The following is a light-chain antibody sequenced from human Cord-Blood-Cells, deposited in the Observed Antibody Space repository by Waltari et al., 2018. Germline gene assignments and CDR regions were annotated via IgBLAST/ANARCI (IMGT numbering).Light chain of an antibody. Sequence: EIVLTQSPAPLSLSPGERATLSCSASQSVSSYLAWYQQKPGQAPRLLIYDASNSATGIPARFSGSGSGTDFTLTISSLEPEDFAVYYCQQRSNWYTFGQGTKLEIK. CDR1: QSVSSY. CDR2: DAS. CDR3: QQRSNWYT. J-gene: IGKJ2*01. V-gene: IGKV3-11*01.